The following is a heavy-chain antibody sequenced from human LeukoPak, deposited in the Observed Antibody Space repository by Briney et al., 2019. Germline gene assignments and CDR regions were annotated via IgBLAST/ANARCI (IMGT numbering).Heavy chain of an antibody. J-gene: IGHJ6*02. CDR1: GGSISSYY. V-gene: IGHV4-59*12. D-gene: IGHD2-2*01. CDR2: IYYSGST. CDR3: ASAYCSSTSCYPGANYYYYGMDV. Sequence: SETLSLTCTVSGGSISSYYWSWIRQPPGKGLEWIGYIYYSGSTNYNPSLKSRVTISVDTSKNQFSLKLSSVTAADTAVYYCASAYCSSTSCYPGANYYYYGMDVWGQGTTVTVSS.